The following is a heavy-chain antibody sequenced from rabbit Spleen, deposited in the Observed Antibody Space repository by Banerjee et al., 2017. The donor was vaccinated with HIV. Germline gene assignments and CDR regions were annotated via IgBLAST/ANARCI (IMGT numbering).Heavy chain of an antibody. D-gene: IGHD1-1*01. V-gene: IGHV1S45*01. J-gene: IGHJ6*01. CDR2: INIVTGKS. CDR1: GIDFSSYYY. Sequence: QQQLEESGGGLVKPGGTLTLTCKASGIDFSSYYYMCWVRQAPGKGLEWIACINIVTGKSVYASWAKGRFTISKTSSTTVTLQMTSLTVADTATYFCARSLTSADDSGAFIWGPGTLVTVS. CDR3: ARSLTSADDSGAFI.